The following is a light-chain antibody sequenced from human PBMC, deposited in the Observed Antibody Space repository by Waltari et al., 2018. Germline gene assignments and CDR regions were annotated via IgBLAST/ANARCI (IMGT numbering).Light chain of an antibody. Sequence: DIQMTQSPSSLSASVGDRVTTTCRASQGINNYLSWYQQKPGKAPKRLIYYASSLESGVPSRFSGSGSGTDYTLTISSLQPDDIATYYCHQYDNFPFTFGPGTKLDIK. CDR3: HQYDNFPFT. V-gene: IGKV1-33*01. J-gene: IGKJ3*01. CDR2: YAS. CDR1: QGINNY.